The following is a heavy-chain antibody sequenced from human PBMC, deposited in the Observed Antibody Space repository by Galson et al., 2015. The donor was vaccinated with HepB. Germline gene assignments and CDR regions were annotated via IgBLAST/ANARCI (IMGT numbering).Heavy chain of an antibody. V-gene: IGHV4-39*01. J-gene: IGHJ4*02. Sequence: ETLSLTCTVSGGPISSSSYYWGWIRQPPGKGLEWIGSIYYSGSTYYNPSLKSRVTISVDTSKNQFSLKLSSVTAADTAVYYCARSRIGGWSYYFDYWGQGTLVTVSS. D-gene: IGHD6-19*01. CDR3: ARSRIGGWSYYFDY. CDR2: IYYSGST. CDR1: GGPISSSSYY.